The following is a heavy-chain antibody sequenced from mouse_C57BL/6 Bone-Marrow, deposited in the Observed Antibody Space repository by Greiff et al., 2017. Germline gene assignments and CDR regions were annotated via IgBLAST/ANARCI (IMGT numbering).Heavy chain of an antibody. V-gene: IGHV5-9-1*02. J-gene: IGHJ4*01. CDR3: TRDGSSYFSSSYDYAMDD. CDR1: GFTFSSYA. CDR2: ISSGGNYI. D-gene: IGHD1-1*01. Sequence: EVQLVESGEGLVKPGGSLKLSCAASGFTFSSYAMSWVRQTPEKRLEWVAYISSGGNYIYYADNVKGRFTISSDNARNTLYLQMSSLKSEDTAMYYCTRDGSSYFSSSYDYAMDDWGQGASVTVSS.